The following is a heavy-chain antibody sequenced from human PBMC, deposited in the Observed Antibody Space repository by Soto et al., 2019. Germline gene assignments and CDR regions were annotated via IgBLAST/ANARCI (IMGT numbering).Heavy chain of an antibody. D-gene: IGHD6-13*01. CDR3: TRGSSSSLRFGYLFDP. Sequence: GESLKISCVCSGYSFTTYWISWVRQMPGKGLEWIGRINPTDSYTNYSPPFQGHVTLSVDRSRATAYMQWSSLKASDTAIYYCTRGSSSSLRFGYLFDPWGQGTLVTVSS. V-gene: IGHV5-10-1*01. J-gene: IGHJ5*02. CDR1: GYSFTTYW. CDR2: INPTDSYT.